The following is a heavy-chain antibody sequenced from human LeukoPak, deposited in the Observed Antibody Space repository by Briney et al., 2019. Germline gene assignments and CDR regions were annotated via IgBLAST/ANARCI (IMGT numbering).Heavy chain of an antibody. D-gene: IGHD3-3*01. CDR2: IYYSGST. V-gene: IGHV4-59*12. Sequence: MASETLSLTCTVSGGSISSYYWSWIRQPPGKGLEWIGYIYYSGSTNYNPSLKSRVTMSVDTSKNQFSLKLSSVTAADTAVYYCARTEYDFWSLFDYWGQGTLVTVSS. CDR3: ARTEYDFWSLFDY. J-gene: IGHJ4*02. CDR1: GGSISSYY.